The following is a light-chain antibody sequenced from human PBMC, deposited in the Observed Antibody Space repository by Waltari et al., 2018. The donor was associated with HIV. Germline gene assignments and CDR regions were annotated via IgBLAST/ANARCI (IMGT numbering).Light chain of an antibody. J-gene: IGKJ1*01. Sequence: DIQMTQSPSSLSASVGDRVTITCRASQRISSYLNWYQQKPGKVPKLLIYAASSLQSGVPSRFSGSGSGTDFTLTISSLQPEDFATYYCQQSYSTAPWMFGQGTKVEIK. CDR3: QQSYSTAPWM. CDR2: AAS. CDR1: QRISSY. V-gene: IGKV1-39*01.